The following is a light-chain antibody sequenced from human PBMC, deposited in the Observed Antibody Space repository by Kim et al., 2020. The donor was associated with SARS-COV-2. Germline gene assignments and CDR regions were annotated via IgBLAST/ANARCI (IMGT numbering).Light chain of an antibody. CDR2: KAS. CDR1: QSISDW. V-gene: IGKV1-5*03. Sequence: DIQMTQSPSTLSASVGDTVTITCRASQSISDWFAWYQQKPGKAPNLLIYKASNLESGVPPRFSGSGSGTEFTLTISSLQPDDFAIYYCQQYISYPYTFGQGTKLEI. CDR3: QQYISYPYT. J-gene: IGKJ2*01.